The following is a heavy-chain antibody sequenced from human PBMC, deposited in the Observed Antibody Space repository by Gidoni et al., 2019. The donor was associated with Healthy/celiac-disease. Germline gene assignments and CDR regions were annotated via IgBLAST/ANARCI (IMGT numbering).Heavy chain of an antibody. CDR1: GFTFDDYA. CDR2: ISWNSGSI. J-gene: IGHJ4*02. Sequence: EVQLVESGGGLVQPGRSLRLSCAASGFTFDDYAMHWVRQAPGKGLEWVSGISWNSGSIGYADSVKGRFTISRDNAKNSLYLQMNSLRAEDTALYYCAKGLNWGRTYYFDYWGQGTLVTVSS. D-gene: IGHD7-27*01. CDR3: AKGLNWGRTYYFDY. V-gene: IGHV3-9*01.